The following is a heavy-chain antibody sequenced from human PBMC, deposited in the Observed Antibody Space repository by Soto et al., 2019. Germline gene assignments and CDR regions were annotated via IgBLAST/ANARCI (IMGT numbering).Heavy chain of an antibody. Sequence: SVKVSCKASGGTFSSYAISWVRQAPGQGLEWMGGIIPIFGTANYAQKFQGRVTITADESTSTAYMELSSLRSEDTAVYYCARDGHNGLYYYYGMDVWGQGTTVTVSS. CDR3: ARDGHNGLYYYYGMDV. J-gene: IGHJ6*02. CDR1: GGTFSSYA. D-gene: IGHD2-8*01. V-gene: IGHV1-69*13. CDR2: IIPIFGTA.